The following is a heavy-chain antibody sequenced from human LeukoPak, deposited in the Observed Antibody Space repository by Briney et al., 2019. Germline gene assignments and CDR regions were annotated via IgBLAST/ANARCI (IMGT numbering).Heavy chain of an antibody. Sequence: GGSLRLSCAASGFTFSSYALHWVRQAPGKGLEWVAVISYDGSNKYYADSVKGRFTISRDNSKNTLYLQMNSLRAEDTAVYYCARADVSSGSLYWGQGTLVTVSS. CDR1: GFTFSSYA. J-gene: IGHJ4*02. D-gene: IGHD6-19*01. CDR2: ISYDGSNK. CDR3: ARADVSSGSLY. V-gene: IGHV3-30*01.